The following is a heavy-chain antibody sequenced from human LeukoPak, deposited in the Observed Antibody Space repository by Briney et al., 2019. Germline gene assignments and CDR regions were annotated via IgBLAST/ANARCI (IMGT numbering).Heavy chain of an antibody. D-gene: IGHD7-27*01. J-gene: IGHJ4*02. CDR3: TRGATGDRLGY. CDR1: GFTFSTYS. CDR2: ISSSSSTI. Sequence: GGSLRLSCAASGFTFSTYSMDWVRQAPGKGLEWVSYISSSSSTIYYADSVKGRFTISRDNARNSLYLQMNSLRAEDTAVYYCTRGATGDRLGYWGQGTLVTVSS. V-gene: IGHV3-48*01.